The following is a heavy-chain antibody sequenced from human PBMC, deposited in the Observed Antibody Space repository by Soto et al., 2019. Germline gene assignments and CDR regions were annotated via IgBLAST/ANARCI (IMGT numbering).Heavy chain of an antibody. Sequence: RLSCTASGFTFSTYAMTWVRQAPGKGLEWVSSISSTDGTTYYTDSVKGRFTISRDTSKNTLNLQMNSLRAEDTAVYYCANGGIAVTGCDYWGQGTLVTVSS. V-gene: IGHV3-23*01. J-gene: IGHJ4*02. CDR3: ANGGIAVTGCDY. D-gene: IGHD6-19*01. CDR1: GFTFSTYA. CDR2: ISSTDGTT.